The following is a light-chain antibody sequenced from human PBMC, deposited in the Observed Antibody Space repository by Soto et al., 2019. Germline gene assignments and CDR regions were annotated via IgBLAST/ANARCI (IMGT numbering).Light chain of an antibody. Sequence: DIQMTQSPSTLSASVGDRVTITCRASQSINIWLAWYQQKPGKAPKPLIYDASSLQSGVPSRFSGSGSGTEFTLTISSLQFEDFAVYSCQQYNNWPRTFGQGTKVDI. CDR2: DAS. CDR1: QSINIW. J-gene: IGKJ1*01. CDR3: QQYNNWPRT. V-gene: IGKV1-5*01.